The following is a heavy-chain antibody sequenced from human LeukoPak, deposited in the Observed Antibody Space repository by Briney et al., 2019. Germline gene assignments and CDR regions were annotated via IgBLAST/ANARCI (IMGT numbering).Heavy chain of an antibody. Sequence: PRGSLRLSSAASVVTFSSDGMHCVREAPGKGLGWVAFIRYDVSNKNYADSSKGGFTISRDNAKNSLYLQMNSLRAEDTAVYYCAELGITMIGGVWGKGTTVTISS. CDR2: IRYDVSNK. V-gene: IGHV3-30*02. J-gene: IGHJ6*04. D-gene: IGHD3-10*02. CDR1: VVTFSSDG. CDR3: AELGITMIGGV.